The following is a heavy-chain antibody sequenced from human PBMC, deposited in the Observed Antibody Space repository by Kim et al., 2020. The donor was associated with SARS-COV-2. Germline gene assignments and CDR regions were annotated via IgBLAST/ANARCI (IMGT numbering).Heavy chain of an antibody. V-gene: IGHV1-3*01. Sequence: ASVKVSCKASGYTFTSYTIHWVRQAPGQRLEWMGWINAGNGNTKYSQKFQDRVTITRDTSASTAYMELSSQRSEDTAVYYCARSLSSYGDYAFDSWGQGTLVTVSS. CDR1: GYTFTSYT. CDR3: ARSLSSYGDYAFDS. D-gene: IGHD4-17*01. J-gene: IGHJ4*02. CDR2: INAGNGNT.